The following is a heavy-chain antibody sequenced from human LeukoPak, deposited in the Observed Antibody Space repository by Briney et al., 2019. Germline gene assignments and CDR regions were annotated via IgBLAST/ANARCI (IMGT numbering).Heavy chain of an antibody. V-gene: IGHV4-34*01. J-gene: IGHJ4*02. CDR1: GGSFSGYY. CDR3: ARGGRWLQARPLDY. Sequence: PSETLSLTCAVYGGSFSGYYWSWIRQPPGKGLEWIGEINHSGSTNYNPSLKSRVTISVDTSKDQFSLKLSSVTAVDTAVYYCARGGRWLQARPLDYWGQGTLVTVSS. CDR2: INHSGST. D-gene: IGHD5-24*01.